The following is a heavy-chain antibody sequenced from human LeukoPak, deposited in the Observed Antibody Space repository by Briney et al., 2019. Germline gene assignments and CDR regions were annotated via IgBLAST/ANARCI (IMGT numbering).Heavy chain of an antibody. J-gene: IGHJ4*02. V-gene: IGHV3-9*01. CDR2: ISWNSGSI. CDR1: GFTFDDYG. CDR3: AKHKEIAVAGYPDY. D-gene: IGHD6-19*01. Sequence: PGRSLRLSCAASGFTFDDYGMHWVRQAPGKGLEWVSGISWNSGSIGYADSVKGRFTISRDNAKNSLYLQMNSLRVEDTALYYCAKHKEIAVAGYPDYWGQGTLVTVSS.